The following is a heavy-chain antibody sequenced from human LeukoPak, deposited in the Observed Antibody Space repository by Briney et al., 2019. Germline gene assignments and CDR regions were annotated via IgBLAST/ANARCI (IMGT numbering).Heavy chain of an antibody. CDR2: IRYDGSNK. V-gene: IGHV3-30*02. CDR3: AKGGVAVAGTPYYYYYMDV. D-gene: IGHD6-19*01. J-gene: IGHJ6*03. CDR1: GFTFSSYG. Sequence: PGGSLRLSCAASGFTFSSYGMHWVRQAPGKGLEWVAFIRYDGSNKYYADSVKGRFTISRDNSKNTLYLQMNSLRADDPAVYYCAKGGVAVAGTPYYYYYMDVWGKGTTVTVSS.